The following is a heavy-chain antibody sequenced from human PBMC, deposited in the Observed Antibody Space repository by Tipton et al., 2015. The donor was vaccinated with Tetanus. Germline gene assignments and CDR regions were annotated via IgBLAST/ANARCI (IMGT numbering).Heavy chain of an antibody. CDR1: GGSISSNY. D-gene: IGHD3-16*01. Sequence: TLSLTCTVSGGSISSNYWSWIRQPAGKGLEWIGRIYTSGSTNYNPSLKSRVTISVDTSKNQFSLKLYSVTAADTAVYYCARDSRVLGPWFYWGQGTLVTVSS. CDR3: ARDSRVLGPWFY. V-gene: IGHV4-4*07. J-gene: IGHJ4*02. CDR2: IYTSGST.